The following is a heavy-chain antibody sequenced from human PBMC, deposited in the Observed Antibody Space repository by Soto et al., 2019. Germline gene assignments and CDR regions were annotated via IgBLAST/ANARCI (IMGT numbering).Heavy chain of an antibody. D-gene: IGHD6-13*01. Sequence: EVQLVESGGGLVQPGRSLRLSCAASGFTFDDYAMHWVRQAPGKGLEWVSGISWNSGSIGYAESVKGRFTISRDNAKHSLYLQMNSLRAEDTALYYCAKDRALVLSFYFDYWGQGTLVTVSS. J-gene: IGHJ4*02. CDR1: GFTFDDYA. CDR2: ISWNSGSI. V-gene: IGHV3-9*01. CDR3: AKDRALVLSFYFDY.